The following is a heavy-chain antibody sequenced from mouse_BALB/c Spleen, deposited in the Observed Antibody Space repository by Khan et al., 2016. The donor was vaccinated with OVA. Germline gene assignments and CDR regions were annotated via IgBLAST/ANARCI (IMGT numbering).Heavy chain of an antibody. Sequence: EVQLQESGPGLVKPSQSLSLTCTVTGYSITSDYAWNWIRQFPGNKLEWMGYISSTGSTSYNPSLKSRISITRDTSKNQFFLQLQSVTTEDTATYYCARSLYYSYGYALDCWGRRTSVTVSS. CDR1: GYSITSDYA. D-gene: IGHD2-14*01. J-gene: IGHJ4*01. CDR3: ARSLYYSYGYALDC. V-gene: IGHV3-2*02. CDR2: ISSTGST.